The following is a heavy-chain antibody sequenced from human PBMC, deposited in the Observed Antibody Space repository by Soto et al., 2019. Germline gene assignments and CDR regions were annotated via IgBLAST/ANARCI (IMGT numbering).Heavy chain of an antibody. CDR1: GYTFTSYG. J-gene: IGHJ4*02. V-gene: IGHV1-18*01. Sequence: ASVKVSCKASGYTFTSYGISWVRQAPGQGLEWMGWISAYNGNTNYAQKLQGRVTMTTDTSTSTAYMELRSLRSDDTAVYYCARDREYSGYDFPNIFDYWGQGTLVTVSS. D-gene: IGHD5-12*01. CDR3: ARDREYSGYDFPNIFDY. CDR2: ISAYNGNT.